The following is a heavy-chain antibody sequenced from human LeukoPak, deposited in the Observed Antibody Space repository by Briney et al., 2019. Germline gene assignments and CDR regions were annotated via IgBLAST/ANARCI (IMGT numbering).Heavy chain of an antibody. CDR2: ISGSGDNT. V-gene: IGHV3-23*01. CDR3: AKDFVVVPGNVNYFDY. CDR1: GFTFSRYW. J-gene: IGHJ4*02. D-gene: IGHD2-21*02. Sequence: GGSLRLSCAASGFTFSRYWMSWVRPAPGKGLEWVSAISGSGDNTYYADSVKGRFTVSRDNSKNTLYVQMKSLRAEDAAVYYCAKDFVVVPGNVNYFDYWGQGTLVTVSS.